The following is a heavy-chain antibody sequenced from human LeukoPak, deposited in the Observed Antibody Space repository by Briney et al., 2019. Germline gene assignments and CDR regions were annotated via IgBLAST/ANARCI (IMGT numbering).Heavy chain of an antibody. CDR2: ISSSSSYI. Sequence: GGSLRLSCAASGFTFSSYSMNWVRQAPGKGLEWVSSISSSSSYIYYADSVKGRSTISRDNAKNSLYLQMNSLRAEDTAVYYCARVVGATDAFDIWGRGTMVTVSS. CDR1: GFTFSSYS. V-gene: IGHV3-21*01. CDR3: ARVVGATDAFDI. D-gene: IGHD1-26*01. J-gene: IGHJ3*02.